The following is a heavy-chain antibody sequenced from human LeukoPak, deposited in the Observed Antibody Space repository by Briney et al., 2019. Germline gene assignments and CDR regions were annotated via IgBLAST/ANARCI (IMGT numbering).Heavy chain of an antibody. Sequence: ASVKVSCKASGYTFTAYNIHWVRQAPGQGLERMGCINPNRVGTEYAQKFQGRVTMTRDTSITTAYMELNRLTSDDTAVYYCARGGSSEYFQNWGQGTLATVSS. J-gene: IGHJ1*01. D-gene: IGHD3-16*01. CDR3: ARGGSSEYFQN. V-gene: IGHV1-2*02. CDR1: GYTFTAYN. CDR2: INPNRVGT.